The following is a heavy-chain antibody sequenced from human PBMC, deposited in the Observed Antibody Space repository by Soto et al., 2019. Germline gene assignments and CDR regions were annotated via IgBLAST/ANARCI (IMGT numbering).Heavy chain of an antibody. Sequence: PWWSXRLSGASSVVSFVNHGGHWLRQRPAEGLGLVSRITSDCKSEAYAESVNGRCTISRYNAKNTLYLQMNSLRAEDTAVYYCGREHYWGQGTLV. V-gene: IGHV3-74*01. CDR1: VVSFVNHG. J-gene: IGHJ4*02. CDR3: GREHY. CDR2: ITSDCKSE.